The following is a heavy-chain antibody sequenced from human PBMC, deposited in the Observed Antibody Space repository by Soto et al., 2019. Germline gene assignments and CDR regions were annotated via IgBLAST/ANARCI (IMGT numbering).Heavy chain of an antibody. V-gene: IGHV4-30-4*01. CDR2: IYYSGNT. CDR1: GESISSGDHY. Sequence: SETLSLTCTVSGESISSGDHYWSWVRQSPGEGLEWMGFIYYSGNTYYNPSLKSRVSMSVDTSNNQFSLKLNSVTAADTAVYYCARDAGYCNSVSCYPYNMDVWGQGTTVTVSS. D-gene: IGHD2-15*01. CDR3: ARDAGYCNSVSCYPYNMDV. J-gene: IGHJ6*02.